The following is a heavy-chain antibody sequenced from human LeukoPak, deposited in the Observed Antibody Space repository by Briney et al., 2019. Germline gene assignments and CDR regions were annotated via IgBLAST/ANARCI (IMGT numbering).Heavy chain of an antibody. CDR1: GYTFINYA. D-gene: IGHD5-18*01. Sequence: ASVKVSCKASGYTFINYAMHWVCQAPGQRLEWMGWINAGNGNTKFSQKFQGRVTITRDTSASTAYMQLSSLRSEDTAVYYCARDRGYSDGSSDIWGQGTMVTVSS. J-gene: IGHJ3*02. CDR2: INAGNGNT. V-gene: IGHV1-3*01. CDR3: ARDRGYSDGSSDI.